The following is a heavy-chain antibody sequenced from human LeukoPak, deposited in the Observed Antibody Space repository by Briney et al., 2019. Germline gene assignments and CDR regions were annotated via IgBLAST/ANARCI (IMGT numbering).Heavy chain of an antibody. CDR3: ARTVPSGYDEDWFDP. CDR1: GGSISSGGYS. CDR2: INHSGST. J-gene: IGHJ5*02. Sequence: SETLSLTCAVSGGSISSGGYSWSWIRQPPGKGLEWIGYINHSGSTYYNPSLKSRVTISVDRSKNQFSLKLSSVTAADTAVYYCARTVPSGYDEDWFDPWGQGTLVTVSS. V-gene: IGHV4-30-2*01. D-gene: IGHD5-12*01.